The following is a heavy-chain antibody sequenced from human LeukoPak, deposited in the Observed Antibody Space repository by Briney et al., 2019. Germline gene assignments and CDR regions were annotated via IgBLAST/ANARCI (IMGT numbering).Heavy chain of an antibody. CDR1: GGTFSSYA. CDR3: ARSPDYDLFRFDY. V-gene: IGHV1-69*05. J-gene: IGHJ4*02. CDR2: IIPIFGTA. D-gene: IGHD3-9*01. Sequence: ASVKVSCKASGGTFSSYAISWVRQAPGQGLEWMGGIIPIFGTANYAQKFQGRVTITTDESTSTAYMELSSLRSEDTAVCYCARSPDYDLFRFDYWGQGTLVTVSS.